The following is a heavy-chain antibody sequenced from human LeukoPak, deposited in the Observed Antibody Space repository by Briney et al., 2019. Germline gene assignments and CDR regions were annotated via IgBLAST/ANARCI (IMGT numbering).Heavy chain of an antibody. CDR1: GFTFSSYA. D-gene: IGHD6-13*01. Sequence: PGGSLRLSCAASGFTFSSYAMSWVRQAPGKGLEWVSAISGSGGSTYYAASVKGRFTISRDNSKNTLYLQMNSLRAEDTAVYYCAKDRGVIAAAGNWFDPWGQGTLVTVSS. CDR2: ISGSGGST. J-gene: IGHJ5*02. V-gene: IGHV3-23*01. CDR3: AKDRGVIAAAGNWFDP.